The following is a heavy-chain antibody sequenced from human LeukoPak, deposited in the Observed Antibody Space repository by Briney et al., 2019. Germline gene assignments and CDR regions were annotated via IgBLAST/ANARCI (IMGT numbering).Heavy chain of an antibody. J-gene: IGHJ4*02. V-gene: IGHV1-2*02. CDR1: GYTFTGYY. D-gene: IGHD6-19*01. Sequence: ASVKVSCKASGYTFTGYYMHWVRQAPGQGLEWMGWINPNSGGTNYAQKFQGRVTMTRDTSISTAYMELSRLRSDDTAVYYCARDRSPRIAVAGGLYFDYWGQGTLVTVSS. CDR3: ARDRSPRIAVAGGLYFDY. CDR2: INPNSGGT.